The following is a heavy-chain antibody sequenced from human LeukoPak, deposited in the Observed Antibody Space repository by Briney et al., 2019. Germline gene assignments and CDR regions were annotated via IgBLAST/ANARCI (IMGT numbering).Heavy chain of an antibody. V-gene: IGHV3-7*01. CDR3: ARGRGYSGYDSFGGTAHHNWFDP. CDR1: GFTFSTYG. J-gene: IGHJ5*02. CDR2: VRPDGREQ. Sequence: TGGSLRLSCAASGFTFSTYGMHWVRQAPGKGLEWVANVRPDGREQRYVDSVKGRFTISRDNAKNLVYLQMNSLRTDDTGVYYCARGRGYSGYDSFGGTAHHNWFDPWGQGTLVTVSS. D-gene: IGHD5-12*01.